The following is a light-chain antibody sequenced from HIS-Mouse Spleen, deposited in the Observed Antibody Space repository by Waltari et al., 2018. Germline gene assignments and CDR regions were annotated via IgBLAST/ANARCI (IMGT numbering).Light chain of an antibody. Sequence: QSALTQPASVSGSPGQSITIPCTGTSSDVGSYNLVSWYQQPPGNAPKPMIYEGSKRPSGVSNRFSGSKSGNTASLTISGLQAEDEADYYCCSYAGSSTWVFGGGTKLTVL. CDR1: SSDVGSYNL. V-gene: IGLV2-23*01. J-gene: IGLJ3*02. CDR2: EGS. CDR3: CSYAGSSTWV.